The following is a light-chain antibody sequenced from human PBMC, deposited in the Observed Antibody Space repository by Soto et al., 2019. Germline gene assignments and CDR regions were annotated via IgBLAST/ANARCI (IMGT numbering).Light chain of an antibody. CDR1: QSIARSY. CDR3: QQDGDSLNWA. Sequence: EIVLTQSPGTPSLSPGERATLSCRASQSIARSYLVWYQQRPGQAPRLLICPTSSRATGIPDRFSGSGSGTVFALTIGRQDAEDLSGYYCQQDGDSLNWAFGHGAKVESK. CDR2: PTS. V-gene: IGKV3-20*01. J-gene: IGKJ1*01.